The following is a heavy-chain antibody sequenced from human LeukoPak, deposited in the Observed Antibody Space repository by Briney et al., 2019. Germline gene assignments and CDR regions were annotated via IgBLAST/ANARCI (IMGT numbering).Heavy chain of an antibody. CDR2: INQDGSEK. CDR1: GFTFSSYW. V-gene: IGHV3-7*01. D-gene: IGHD4-23*01. J-gene: IGHJ3*02. CDR3: ARGQDTVVTSRDAFDI. Sequence: GGSLRLSCAASGFTFSSYWMSWVRQAPGKGLEWVANINQDGSEKYYVDSVKGRFTISRDNAKNSLYLQMNSLRAEDTAVYYCARGQDTVVTSRDAFDIWGQGTMVTVSS.